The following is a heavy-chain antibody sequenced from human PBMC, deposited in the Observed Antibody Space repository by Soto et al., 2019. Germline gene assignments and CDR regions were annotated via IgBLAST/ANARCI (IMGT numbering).Heavy chain of an antibody. V-gene: IGHV3-9*01. Sequence: GGSLRLSCAASGFTFDDYAMHWVRQAPGKGLEWVSGISWNSGSIGYADSVKGRFTISRDNAKNSLYLQMNSLRAEDTALYYCAKDLWLSGSYYGALDYWGQGTLVTVSS. D-gene: IGHD1-26*01. CDR1: GFTFDDYA. J-gene: IGHJ4*02. CDR2: ISWNSGSI. CDR3: AKDLWLSGSYYGALDY.